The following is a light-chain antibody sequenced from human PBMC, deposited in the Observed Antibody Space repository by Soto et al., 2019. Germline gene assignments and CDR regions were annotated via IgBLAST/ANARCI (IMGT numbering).Light chain of an antibody. CDR2: GNS. CDR3: QSYDSSLSVV. Sequence: QSVLTQPPSVSGAPGQRVTISCTGSSSNIGAGYDVPWYQQLPGPAPKLLVYGNSNRPSGVPDRFSGSKSGTSASLAITGLQAEDEADYYCQSYDSSLSVVFGTGTKVTVL. J-gene: IGLJ1*01. V-gene: IGLV1-40*01. CDR1: SSNIGAGYD.